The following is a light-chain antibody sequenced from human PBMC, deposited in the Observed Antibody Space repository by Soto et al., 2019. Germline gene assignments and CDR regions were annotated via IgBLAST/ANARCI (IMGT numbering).Light chain of an antibody. Sequence: EIVLTQSPATLSLSPGERATLSCRASQSVSSYLAWYQQKPGQAPRLLIYDASNRATGIPARFSGSGSGTDFTLTIGSLEPEDFAVYYCQQRSNWSITFGQGTRLEI. J-gene: IGKJ5*01. CDR1: QSVSSY. CDR3: QQRSNWSIT. CDR2: DAS. V-gene: IGKV3-11*01.